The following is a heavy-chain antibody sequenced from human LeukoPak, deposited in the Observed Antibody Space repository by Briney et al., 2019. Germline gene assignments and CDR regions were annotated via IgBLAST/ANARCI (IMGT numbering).Heavy chain of an antibody. CDR2: ISYDGSNK. V-gene: IGHV3-30*18. CDR1: GFTFSSYG. J-gene: IGHJ4*02. Sequence: QPGGSLRLSCAASGFTFSSYGMHWVRQAPGKGLEWVAVISYDGSNKYYADSVKGRFTISRGNSKNTLYLQMNSLRAEDTAVYYCAKDRYNWNYGRFIDYWGQGTLVTVSS. CDR3: AKDRYNWNYGRFIDY. D-gene: IGHD1-7*01.